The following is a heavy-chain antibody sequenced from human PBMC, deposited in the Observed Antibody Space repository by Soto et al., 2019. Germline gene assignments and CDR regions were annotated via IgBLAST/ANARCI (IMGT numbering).Heavy chain of an antibody. CDR3: GRDGVGATPLGWFDP. Sequence: QVQLVQSGAEVKKPGASVKVSCKASGYTFIGYYIHWVRQAPGQGLEWMGRINPRSGDTTYAQKFQGRLTMTRDTSISTAYMELSSLRSDDTAVYYYGRDGVGATPLGWFDPWGQGSLVTVSS. CDR2: INPRSGDT. J-gene: IGHJ5*02. D-gene: IGHD1-26*01. CDR1: GYTFIGYY. V-gene: IGHV1-2*06.